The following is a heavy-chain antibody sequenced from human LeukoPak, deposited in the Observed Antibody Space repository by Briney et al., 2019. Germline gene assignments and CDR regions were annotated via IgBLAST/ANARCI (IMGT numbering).Heavy chain of an antibody. CDR1: GFTFRTVW. V-gene: IGHV3-15*01. J-gene: IGHJ4*02. D-gene: IGHD3-10*01. Sequence: GGSLRLSCAASGFTFRTVWMSWVRQAPGKGLEWVGRIKSKTDGETTDYAAPVKGRFTFSRDDSKNTLYLQMNSLKTEDTAVYCCTTHLWFGELPLDYWGQGTLVTVSS. CDR2: IKSKTDGETT. CDR3: TTHLWFGELPLDY.